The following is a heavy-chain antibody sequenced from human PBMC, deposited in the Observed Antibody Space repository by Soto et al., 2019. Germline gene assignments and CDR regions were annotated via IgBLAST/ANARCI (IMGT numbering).Heavy chain of an antibody. J-gene: IGHJ6*02. D-gene: IGHD3-9*01. CDR3: ARERYYDILTGYQNYYYYGMDV. V-gene: IGHV1-8*01. CDR2: MNPNSGNT. CDR1: GYTFTSYD. Sequence: GASVKVSCKASGYTFTSYDINWVRQATGQGLEWMGWMNPNSGNTGYAQKFQGRVTMTRNTSISTAYMELRSLRSDDTAVYYCARERYYDILTGYQNYYYYGMDVWGQGTTVTVSS.